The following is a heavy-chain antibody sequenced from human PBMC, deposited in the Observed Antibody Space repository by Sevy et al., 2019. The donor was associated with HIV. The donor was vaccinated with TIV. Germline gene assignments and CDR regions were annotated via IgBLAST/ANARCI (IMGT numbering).Heavy chain of an antibody. Sequence: GGSLRLSCVASGFTFKTYNMNWVRQAPGKGLEWVSYITSSSSIIYYADSVRDRFTISRDNAKNSLYLQMNSLRPEDTAGYFCARDGLPAPAKFDYWGQGTQVTVSS. J-gene: IGHJ4*02. CDR2: ITSSSSII. CDR3: ARDGLPAPAKFDY. CDR1: GFTFKTYN. V-gene: IGHV3-48*01. D-gene: IGHD6-13*01.